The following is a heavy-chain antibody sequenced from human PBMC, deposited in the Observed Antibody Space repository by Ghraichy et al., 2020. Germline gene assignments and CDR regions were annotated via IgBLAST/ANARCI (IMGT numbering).Heavy chain of an antibody. Sequence: SETLSLTCTVSGGSISSYYWSWIRQPPGKGLEWIGYIYYSGSTNYNPSLKSRVTISIDTSKNKFSLKLSSVTAADTAVYYCASSSAMLYYYDSSGYPDAFDIWGQGTMVTVSS. CDR2: IYYSGST. J-gene: IGHJ3*02. V-gene: IGHV4-59*01. CDR3: ASSSAMLYYYDSSGYPDAFDI. D-gene: IGHD3-22*01. CDR1: GGSISSYY.